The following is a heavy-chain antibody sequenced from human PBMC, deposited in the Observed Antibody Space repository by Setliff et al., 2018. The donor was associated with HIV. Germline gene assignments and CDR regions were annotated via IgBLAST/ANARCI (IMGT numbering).Heavy chain of an antibody. D-gene: IGHD6-13*01. CDR2: ISAYNGNI. CDR3: ARDREAGDWYFDL. V-gene: IGHV1-18*01. CDR1: GYIFSSYG. J-gene: IGHJ2*01. Sequence: ASVKVSCKASGYIFSSYGISWVRQAPGPGLEWMGWISAYNGNINYAQKFQGRVTMTTDTSTSTAHMELRSLRSDDTAVYYCARDREAGDWYFDLWGRGTLVTVSS.